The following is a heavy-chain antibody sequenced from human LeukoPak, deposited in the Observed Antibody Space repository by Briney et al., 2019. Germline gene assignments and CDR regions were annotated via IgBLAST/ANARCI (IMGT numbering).Heavy chain of an antibody. D-gene: IGHD6-19*01. V-gene: IGHV3-30*18. J-gene: IGHJ4*02. CDR2: ISYDGSSK. Sequence: GRSLRLSCAASGFTFSSYGMHWVRQAPGKGLEWVAVISYDGSSKYYADSVKGRFTISRDNSKNTLYLQMNSLRAEDTAVYYCAKALESSGWYYYWGQGTLVTVSS. CDR1: GFTFSSYG. CDR3: AKALESSGWYYY.